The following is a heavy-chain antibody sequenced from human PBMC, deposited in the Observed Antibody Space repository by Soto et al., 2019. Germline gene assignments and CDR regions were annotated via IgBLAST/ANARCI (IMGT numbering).Heavy chain of an antibody. D-gene: IGHD3-22*01. CDR1: GYSFTSYW. CDR3: ARDNIASDGGYYPVMYNWFDP. Sequence: GESLKISCKGSGYSFTSYWIGWVRQMPGKGLEWMGIIYPGDSDTRYSPSFQGQVTISADKSISTAYLQWSSLKASDTAMYYCARDNIASDGGYYPVMYNWFDPWGQGTLVTVSS. J-gene: IGHJ5*02. CDR2: IYPGDSDT. V-gene: IGHV5-51*01.